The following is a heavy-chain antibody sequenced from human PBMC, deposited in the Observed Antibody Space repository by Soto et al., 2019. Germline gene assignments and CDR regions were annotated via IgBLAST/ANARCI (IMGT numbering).Heavy chain of an antibody. Sequence: ASVKVSCKTSGYTFTSYVISWVRQAPGQGLEWMGWISAYNGNTNYAQKLQGRVTMTTDTSTSTAYMELRSLRSDDTAVYYCARRRPVYSSGWVQFDPWGQGTLVTVSS. V-gene: IGHV1-18*01. J-gene: IGHJ5*02. D-gene: IGHD6-19*01. CDR1: GYTFTSYV. CDR3: ARRRPVYSSGWVQFDP. CDR2: ISAYNGNT.